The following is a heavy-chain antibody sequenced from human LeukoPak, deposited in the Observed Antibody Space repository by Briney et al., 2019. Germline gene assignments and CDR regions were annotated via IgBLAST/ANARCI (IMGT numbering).Heavy chain of an antibody. CDR3: ATENLRYFDWFPFDP. Sequence: APVKVSCKASGYTFTSYDINWVRQATGQGLEWMGWMNPNSGNTGYAQKFQGRVTMTRNTSISTAYMELSSLRSEDTAVYYCATENLRYFDWFPFDPWGRGTLVTVSS. V-gene: IGHV1-8*01. J-gene: IGHJ5*02. D-gene: IGHD3-9*01. CDR1: GYTFTSYD. CDR2: MNPNSGNT.